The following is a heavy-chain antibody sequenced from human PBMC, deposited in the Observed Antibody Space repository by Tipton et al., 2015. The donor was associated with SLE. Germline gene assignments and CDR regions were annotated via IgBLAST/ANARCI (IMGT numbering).Heavy chain of an antibody. Sequence: LRLSCTVSGGSISSYYWSWIRQPPGKGLEWIGYIYYSGSTNYNPSLKSRVTISVDTSKNQFSLKLSSVTAADTAVYYCAGAYYYDSSGYYYMYYFDYWGQGTLVTVSS. CDR2: IYYSGST. V-gene: IGHV4-59*08. CDR1: GGSISSYY. J-gene: IGHJ4*02. D-gene: IGHD3-22*01. CDR3: AGAYYYDSSGYYYMYYFDY.